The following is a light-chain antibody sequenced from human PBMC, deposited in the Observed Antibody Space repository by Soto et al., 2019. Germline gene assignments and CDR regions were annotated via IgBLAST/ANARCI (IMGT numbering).Light chain of an antibody. CDR3: LQYNHWHA. CDR2: RAS. Sequence: EIVMTQSPATLSVSPGERATLSCRASQSVNNNLAWYRQRPGQAPRLIIYRASIRATGIPARFSGSGFGTDFTLTISSLQSEYFAVYYCLQYNHWHAFGQGTKLEI. V-gene: IGKV3-15*01. J-gene: IGKJ2*01. CDR1: QSVNNN.